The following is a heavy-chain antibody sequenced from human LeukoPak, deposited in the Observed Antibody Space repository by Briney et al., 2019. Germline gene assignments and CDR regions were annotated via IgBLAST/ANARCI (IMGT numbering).Heavy chain of an antibody. J-gene: IGHJ4*02. CDR3: TTDLDDILTGYSDFDY. V-gene: IGHV3-11*01. Sequence: GGSLRLSCAASGFTFSDYYMSWIRQAPGKGLEWVSYISSSGSTIYYADSVKGRFTISRDNAKNSLYLQMNSLKTEDTAVYYCTTDLDDILTGYSDFDYWGQGTLVTVSS. CDR1: GFTFSDYY. CDR2: ISSSGSTI. D-gene: IGHD3-9*01.